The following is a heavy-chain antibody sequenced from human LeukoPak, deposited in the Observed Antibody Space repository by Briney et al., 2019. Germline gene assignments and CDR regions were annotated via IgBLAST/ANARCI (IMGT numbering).Heavy chain of an antibody. J-gene: IGHJ5*02. CDR2: IRSNSDGGTI. D-gene: IGHD3-22*01. CDR1: GLTFSSHW. V-gene: IGHV3-15*07. Sequence: PGGSLRLSCAASGLTFSSHWMHWVRQAPGKGLEWVGRIRSNSDGGTIDYAAPVKGRFALSRDDSKNTLYLQMNSLQTEDTAVYYCATDFYDTTWGQGTLVTVSS. CDR3: ATDFYDTT.